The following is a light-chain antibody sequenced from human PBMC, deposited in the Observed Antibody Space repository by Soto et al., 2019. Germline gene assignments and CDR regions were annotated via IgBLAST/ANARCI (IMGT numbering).Light chain of an antibody. CDR1: QSVSTN. CDR2: GAS. CDR3: EAYASWPLT. Sequence: EIVMTQAPATLSVSPGERATLSCRATQSVSTNSAWYQQKPGQAPRLLINGASTGATGIPARFSGSGSGTEFTPSISILQSEDFAVYYCEAYASWPLTYGRGTKVEIK. V-gene: IGKV3-15*01. J-gene: IGKJ4*01.